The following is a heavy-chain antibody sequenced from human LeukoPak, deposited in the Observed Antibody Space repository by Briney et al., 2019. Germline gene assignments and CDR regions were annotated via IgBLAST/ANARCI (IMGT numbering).Heavy chain of an antibody. CDR3: ARRVAAAGTRFSDP. Sequence: SETLSLTCTVSGYSIGSGYYWGWIRQPPGKGLEWIGTIYQSGSTYYNPSLKSRVIISVDTSKNQFSLRLSSVTAADTAVYYCARRVAAAGTRFSDPWGQGTLVTVSS. D-gene: IGHD6-13*01. CDR1: GYSIGSGYY. CDR2: IYQSGST. V-gene: IGHV4-38-2*02. J-gene: IGHJ5*02.